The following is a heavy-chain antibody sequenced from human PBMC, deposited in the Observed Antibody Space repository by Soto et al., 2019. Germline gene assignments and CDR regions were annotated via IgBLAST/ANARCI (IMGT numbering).Heavy chain of an antibody. Sequence: ASVKVSCKASGYIFTDYYMHWVRQAPGQGLEWMGIIDPSDGSTDYAPKFQGTVTMTRDTSTSTVYMELSSLRSDDTAIYYCAMGLAYCISGTCSFDFWGQGTLVTVS. CDR3: AMGLAYCISGTCSFDF. CDR1: GYIFTDYY. CDR2: IDPSDGST. D-gene: IGHD2-21*01. V-gene: IGHV1-46*01. J-gene: IGHJ4*02.